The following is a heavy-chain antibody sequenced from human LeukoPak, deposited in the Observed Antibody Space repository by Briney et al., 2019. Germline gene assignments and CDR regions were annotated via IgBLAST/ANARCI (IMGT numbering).Heavy chain of an antibody. CDR2: IYYTGST. CDR1: GGXISSYY. D-gene: IGHD6-13*01. J-gene: IGHJ4*02. Sequence: SETLSLTCTVSGGXISSYYWSWIRQPPGKGLEWIGYIYYTGSTNYNPSLKSRVTISVDTSKNQFSLKLSSVTAADTAVYFCARLRTSWSPFDYWGQGALVTVSS. V-gene: IGHV4-59*08. CDR3: ARLRTSWSPFDY.